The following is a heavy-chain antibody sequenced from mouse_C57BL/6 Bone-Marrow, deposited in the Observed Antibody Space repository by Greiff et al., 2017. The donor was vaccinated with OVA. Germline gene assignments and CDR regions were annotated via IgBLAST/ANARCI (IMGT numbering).Heavy chain of an antibody. D-gene: IGHD3-3*01. V-gene: IGHV1-42*01. J-gene: IGHJ2*01. Sequence: EVQRVESGPELVKPGASVKISCKASGYSFTGYYMNWVKQSPEKSLEWIGEINPSTGGTTYNQKFKAKATLTVDKSSSTAYMQLKSLTSEDSAVYYCARWRAHYYDYWGQGTTLTVSS. CDR1: GYSFTGYY. CDR2: INPSTGGT. CDR3: ARWRAHYYDY.